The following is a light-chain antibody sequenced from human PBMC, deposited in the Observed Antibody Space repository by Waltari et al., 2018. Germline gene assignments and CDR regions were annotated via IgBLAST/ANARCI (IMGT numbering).Light chain of an antibody. V-gene: IGLV2-14*03. J-gene: IGLJ2*01. CDR1: SSDVGAYNY. CDR3: ISYTTSDTMI. CDR2: DVS. Sequence: QSALTQPASVSGSPGQSLTISCPGTSSDVGAYNYVSWYQQHPGKVPKLIIYDVSHRPSGVSFRFSGSKSDNTASLTISGLQAEDEADYYCISYTTSDTMIFGGGTKLTVL.